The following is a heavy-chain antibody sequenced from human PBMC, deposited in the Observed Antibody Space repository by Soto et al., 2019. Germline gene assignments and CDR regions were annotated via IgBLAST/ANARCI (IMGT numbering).Heavy chain of an antibody. D-gene: IGHD1-1*01. CDR3: ARRGTLAGTVFDY. V-gene: IGHV5-51*01. Sequence: PGGSLKISWKGSGYSFTSYWIGWVRQMPGKGLEWMGIIYPGDSDTRYSPSFQGQVTISADKSISTAYLQWSSLKASDTAMYYCARRGTLAGTVFDYWGQGTLVTVSS. CDR2: IYPGDSDT. J-gene: IGHJ4*02. CDR1: GYSFTSYW.